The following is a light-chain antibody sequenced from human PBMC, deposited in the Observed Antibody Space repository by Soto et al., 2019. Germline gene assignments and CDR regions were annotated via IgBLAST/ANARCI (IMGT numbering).Light chain of an antibody. Sequence: QSALTQPPSLSGTPGQRVTISCSGSSSNIAGNTVHWYQHLPGTAPKLLIYINDQRPSGVPGRFSASTSGTSASLAISGLQSDDEADYYCSSFAGFNNFYVFGTGTKLTVL. CDR3: SSFAGFNNFYV. V-gene: IGLV1-44*01. J-gene: IGLJ1*01. CDR1: SSNIAGNT. CDR2: IND.